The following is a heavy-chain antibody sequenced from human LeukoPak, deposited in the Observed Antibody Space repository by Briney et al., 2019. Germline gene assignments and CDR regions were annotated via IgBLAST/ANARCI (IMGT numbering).Heavy chain of an antibody. CDR1: GYTFTGYY. J-gene: IGHJ4*02. D-gene: IGHD6-19*01. CDR3: ARVGSSGWYVHPTLDY. CDR2: INPNSGDT. V-gene: IGHV1-2*02. Sequence: ASVKVPCKASGYTFTGYYMQWVRQATGPGLDWMGSINPNSGDTNYAQKFQGRVTVTRDTSISTAYMELSRLRSDDTAVYYCARVGSSGWYVHPTLDYWGQGTLVTVSS.